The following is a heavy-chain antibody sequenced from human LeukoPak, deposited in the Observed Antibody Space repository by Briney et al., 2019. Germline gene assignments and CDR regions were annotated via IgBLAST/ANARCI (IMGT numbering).Heavy chain of an antibody. CDR2: INPSGGST. Sequence: ASVKVSCKASGYTFTSYYMHWVRQAPGQGLEWMGIINPSGGSTSYAQKFQGRVTMTRDMSTSTVYMELSSVTAADTAVYYCARVGDYDSPKLFRGWTSWAFASSDAFDIWGQGTMVTVSS. J-gene: IGHJ3*02. CDR3: ARVGDYDSPKLFRGWTSWAFASSDAFDI. D-gene: IGHD3-22*01. CDR1: GYTFTSYY. V-gene: IGHV1-46*01.